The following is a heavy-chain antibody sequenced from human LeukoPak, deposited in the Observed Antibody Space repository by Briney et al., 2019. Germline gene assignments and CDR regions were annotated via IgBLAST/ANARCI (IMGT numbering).Heavy chain of an antibody. CDR2: IYPSGST. J-gene: IGHJ4*02. CDR3: ARVHDGYNYAFDY. Sequence: SETLSLTCTVSGRSISSGSYYWSWIRQPAGKGLEWIGRIYPSGSTNYNPSLKSRVTMSVDTSKKQFSVKLSSVTAADTAVYYCARVHDGYNYAFDYWGQGTLVTVSS. D-gene: IGHD5-24*01. V-gene: IGHV4-61*02. CDR1: GRSISSGSYY.